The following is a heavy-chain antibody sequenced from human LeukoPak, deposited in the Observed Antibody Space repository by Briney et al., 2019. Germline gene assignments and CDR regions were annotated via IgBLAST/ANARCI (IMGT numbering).Heavy chain of an antibody. CDR1: GGSFSGYY. J-gene: IGHJ6*02. D-gene: IGHD3-3*01. CDR2: IYYSGST. CDR3: ARGGVRFLEWLPSYYYYGMDV. Sequence: SETLSLTCAVYGGSFSGYYWSWIRQPPGKGLEWIGYIYYSGSTNYNPSLKSRVTISVDTSKNQFSLKLSSVTAADTAVYYCARGGVRFLEWLPSYYYYGMDVWGQGTTVTVSS. V-gene: IGHV4-59*01.